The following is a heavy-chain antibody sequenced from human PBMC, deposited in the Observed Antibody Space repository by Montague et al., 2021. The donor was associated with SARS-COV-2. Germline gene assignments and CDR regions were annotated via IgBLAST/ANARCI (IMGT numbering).Heavy chain of an antibody. CDR1: GGSISSSSYY. J-gene: IGHJ3*02. CDR3: ARFPTSYYYDSKAAPATPDAFDI. CDR2: IYYSGST. V-gene: IGHV4-39*01. Sequence: ETLSLTCTVSGGSISSSSYYWGWIRQPPGKGLEWIGSIYYSGSTYYNPSLKSRVTISVDTSKNQFSLKLSSVTAADTAVYYCARFPTSYYYDSKAAPATPDAFDIWGQGTMVTVAS. D-gene: IGHD3-22*01.